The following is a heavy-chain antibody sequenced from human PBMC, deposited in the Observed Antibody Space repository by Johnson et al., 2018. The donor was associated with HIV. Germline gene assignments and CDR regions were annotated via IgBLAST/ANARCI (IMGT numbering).Heavy chain of an antibody. J-gene: IGHJ3*02. CDR1: GFIFDAFG. V-gene: IGHV3-20*04. CDR3: ARGRKSAFDI. Sequence: VQLVESGGGVVRPGESLRLSCAASGFIFDAFGMIWVRHAPGQGMEWVSDVNWNGARTGYADTVKGRFTISRDNSRNMVYLEMNSLRTEDTAVYYCARGRKSAFDIWGQGTRVTVSA. CDR2: VNWNGART.